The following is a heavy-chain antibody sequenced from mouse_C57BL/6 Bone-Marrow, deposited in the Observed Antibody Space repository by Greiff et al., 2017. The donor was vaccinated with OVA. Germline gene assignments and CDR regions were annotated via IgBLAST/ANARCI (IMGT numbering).Heavy chain of an antibody. Sequence: EVKLMESEGGLVQPGSSMKLSCTASGFTFSDYYMAWVRQVPEKGLEWVANINYDGSSTYYLDSLKSRFIISRDNAKNILYLQMSSLKSEDTATYYCARERHYYAMDHWSQGTSVTVSS. CDR2: INYDGSST. CDR1: GFTFSDYY. CDR3: ARERHYYAMDH. V-gene: IGHV5-16*01. J-gene: IGHJ4*01.